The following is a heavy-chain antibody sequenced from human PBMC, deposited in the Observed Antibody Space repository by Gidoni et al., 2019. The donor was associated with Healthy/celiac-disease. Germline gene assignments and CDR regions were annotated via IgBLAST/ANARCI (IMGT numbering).Heavy chain of an antibody. CDR1: GCTFSNAW. Sequence: EVQLVESGGGLVKPGGSLRLSCAASGCTFSNAWMSWVRQAPGKGLEWVGRIKSKTDGGTTDYAAPVKGRFTISRDDSKNTLYLQMNSLKTEDTAVYYCTTDPSPWGFDYWGQGTLVTVSS. CDR3: TTDPSPWGFDY. CDR2: IKSKTDGGTT. D-gene: IGHD3-16*01. V-gene: IGHV3-15*01. J-gene: IGHJ4*02.